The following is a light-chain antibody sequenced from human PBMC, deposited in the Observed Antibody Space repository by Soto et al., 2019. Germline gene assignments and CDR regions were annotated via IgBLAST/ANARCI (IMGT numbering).Light chain of an antibody. CDR3: QQYGSSLLYS. CDR2: GAS. Sequence: EIVLTQSPGTLSLSPGERATLSCRASQSVSSNYLAWYQQKPGQAPRLLIYGASSRATGIPDRFSGSGSGTDFTLTIGRLEPEDFAVYYCQQYGSSLLYSFGQGTNLEIK. J-gene: IGKJ2*01. V-gene: IGKV3-20*01. CDR1: QSVSSNY.